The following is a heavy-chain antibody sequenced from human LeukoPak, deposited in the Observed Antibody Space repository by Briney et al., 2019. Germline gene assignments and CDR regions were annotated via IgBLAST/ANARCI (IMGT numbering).Heavy chain of an antibody. V-gene: IGHV3-21*04. J-gene: IGHJ4*02. Sequence: GGSLRLSCAASGFTFSSYSMNWVRQAPGKGLEWVSSISSSSSYIYYADSVKGRFTISRDNAKNSLYLQMNSLRAGDTAVYYCARVTGPTSTVVRGVIIPTFDYWGQGTLVTVSS. D-gene: IGHD3-10*01. CDR2: ISSSSSYI. CDR3: ARVTGPTSTVVRGVIIPTFDY. CDR1: GFTFSSYS.